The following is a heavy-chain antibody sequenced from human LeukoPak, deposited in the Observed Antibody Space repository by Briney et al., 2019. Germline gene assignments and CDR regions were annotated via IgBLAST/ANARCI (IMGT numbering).Heavy chain of an antibody. J-gene: IGHJ4*02. CDR2: ISSDGSNK. V-gene: IGHV3-30*18. Sequence: GGSLRLSCAASGFTFSNAWMSWVRQAPGKGLEWVAVISSDGSNKYYADSVKGRFTTSRDNSKNTLSLQMNSLRTEDTAVFYCAKGSGGSGSFYNHFDCWGQGTLVTVSS. CDR1: GFTFSNAW. CDR3: AKGSGGSGSFYNHFDC. D-gene: IGHD3-10*01.